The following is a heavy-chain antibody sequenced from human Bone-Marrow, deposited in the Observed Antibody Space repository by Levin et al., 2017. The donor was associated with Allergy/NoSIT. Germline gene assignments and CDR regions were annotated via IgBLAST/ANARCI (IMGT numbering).Heavy chain of an antibody. D-gene: IGHD3-22*01. V-gene: IGHV3-30*18. CDR2: ISYDGRND. CDR1: EFAFSSYG. CDR3: VKDRGYYDSRGFYYTAGAFDY. Sequence: GGSLRLSCAASEFAFSSYGMHWVRQAPGKGLEWVAVISYDGRNDYYADSVKGRFTISRDNSKNMLYLQMNSLRPEDTALYFCVKDRGYYDSRGFYYTAGAFDYWGQGTLVTVSS. J-gene: IGHJ4*02.